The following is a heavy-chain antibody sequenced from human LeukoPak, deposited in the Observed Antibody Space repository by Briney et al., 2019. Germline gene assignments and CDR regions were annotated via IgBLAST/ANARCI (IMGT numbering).Heavy chain of an antibody. Sequence: PGGSLRLSCAASGFTFSSYEMNWVRQAPGKGLEWVSYISSSGSTIYYADSVKGRFTISRDNAKNSLYLQMNSLRAEDTAVYYCARDLRPYGSGSYSAFDIWGQGTMVTVSS. D-gene: IGHD3-10*01. V-gene: IGHV3-48*03. CDR2: ISSSGSTI. J-gene: IGHJ3*02. CDR1: GFTFSSYE. CDR3: ARDLRPYGSGSYSAFDI.